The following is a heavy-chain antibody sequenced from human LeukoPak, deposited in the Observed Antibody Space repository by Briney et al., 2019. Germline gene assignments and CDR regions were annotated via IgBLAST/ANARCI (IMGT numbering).Heavy chain of an antibody. V-gene: IGHV4-4*07. CDR3: AAGLYSTHGSADY. CDR1: GGSISSYY. J-gene: IGHJ4*02. CDR2: IYTSGST. Sequence: SETLSLTCTVSGGSISSYYCSWIRQPAGKGLEWIGRIYTSGSTNYNPSLRSRVTMSVDTSKNQFSLKLSSVTAADTAVYYCAAGLYSTHGSADYWGQGTLVTVSS. D-gene: IGHD3-3*01.